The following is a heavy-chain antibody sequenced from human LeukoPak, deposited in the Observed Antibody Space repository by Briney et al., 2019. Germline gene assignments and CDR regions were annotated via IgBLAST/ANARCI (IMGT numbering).Heavy chain of an antibody. V-gene: IGHV3-11*04. CDR3: TTGGSSGYYPVYYFDY. D-gene: IGHD3-22*01. Sequence: GGSLRLSCAASGFTFSDYYMSWIRQAPGKGLEWVSYISSSGSTIYYADSVKGRFTISRDNAKNSLYLQMNSLRAEDTAVYYCTTGGSSGYYPVYYFDYWGQGTLVTVSS. J-gene: IGHJ4*02. CDR1: GFTFSDYY. CDR2: ISSSGSTI.